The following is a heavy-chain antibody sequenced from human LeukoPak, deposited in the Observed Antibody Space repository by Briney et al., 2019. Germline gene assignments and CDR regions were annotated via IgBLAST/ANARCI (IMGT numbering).Heavy chain of an antibody. J-gene: IGHJ4*02. CDR1: GYTFTSYV. Sequence: ASVKVSCKASGYTFTSYVMHWVRQVPGQRLEWMGWINAGNGNTKYSQRFQDRVIITRNTSASTAYLELSSLRSEDTAVYYCARARSDWSGNDYWGQGTLVTASS. CDR3: ARARSDWSGNDY. CDR2: INAGNGNT. D-gene: IGHD3-3*01. V-gene: IGHV1-3*01.